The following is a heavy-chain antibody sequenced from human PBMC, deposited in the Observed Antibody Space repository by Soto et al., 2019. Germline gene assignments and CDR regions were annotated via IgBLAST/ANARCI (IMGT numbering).Heavy chain of an antibody. V-gene: IGHV3-30*18. CDR2: ISHHGLKE. D-gene: IGHD1-26*01. J-gene: IGHJ4*02. CDR1: GFTFRDYG. Sequence: QVQLVESGGGVVRPGRSLRLSCVASGFTFRDYGMHWVRQAPGKGLEWVAGISHHGLKEHYADSVKGRVTISRDNSKKTVYLQLNSLRGDDPAVYYCAKDWVGGSNKYYFEYWGQGTLVTVSS. CDR3: AKDWVGGSNKYYFEY.